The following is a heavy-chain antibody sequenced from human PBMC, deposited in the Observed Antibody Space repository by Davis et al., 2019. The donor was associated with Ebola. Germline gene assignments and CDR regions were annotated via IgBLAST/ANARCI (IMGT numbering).Heavy chain of an antibody. CDR1: GYSFTSYW. D-gene: IGHD4-17*01. CDR3: ARLYGDHQPSRYFDL. Sequence: GESLKISCKGSGYSFTSYWIGWVRQMPGKGLEWMGIIYPGDSDTRYSPSFQGQVTISADKSISTAYLQWSSLKASDTAMYYCARLYGDHQPSRYFDLWGRGTLVTVSS. CDR2: IYPGDSDT. V-gene: IGHV5-51*01. J-gene: IGHJ2*01.